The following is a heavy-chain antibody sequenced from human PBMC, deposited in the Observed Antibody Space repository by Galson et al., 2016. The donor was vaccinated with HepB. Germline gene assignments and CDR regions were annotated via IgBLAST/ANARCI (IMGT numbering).Heavy chain of an antibody. CDR3: AASQVQRSGGSCYSEYNWFDP. D-gene: IGHD2-15*01. J-gene: IGHJ5*02. Sequence: ETLSLTCAVSGGSISSDSKWWSWVRQAPGKGLEWIGEVHHSGRTNYNPSLKSRVTISVDTSEKQYYLKVNSVTAADTAVYYCAASQVQRSGGSCYSEYNWFDPWGQGTLVTVSS. CDR2: VHHSGRT. V-gene: IGHV4-4*02. CDR1: GGSISSDSKW.